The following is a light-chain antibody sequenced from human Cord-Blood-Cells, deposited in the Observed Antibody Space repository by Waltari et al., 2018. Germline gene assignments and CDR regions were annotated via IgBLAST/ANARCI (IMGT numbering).Light chain of an antibody. Sequence: QSALTQPASVSGSPGHSITTSCTGTSSDVRGYNLVSWYQQHPAKAPKLMIYEGSKRPSGVSNRFSGSKSGNTASLTISGLQAEDEADYYCCSYAGSSTWVFGGGTKLTVL. CDR3: CSYAGSSTWV. J-gene: IGLJ3*02. CDR1: SSDVRGYNL. V-gene: IGLV2-23*01. CDR2: EGS.